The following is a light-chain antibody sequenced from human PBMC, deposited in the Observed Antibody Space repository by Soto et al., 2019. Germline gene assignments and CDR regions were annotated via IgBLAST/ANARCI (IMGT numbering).Light chain of an antibody. V-gene: IGKV1-39*01. J-gene: IGKJ4*01. CDR3: QQSYSTPLS. Sequence: DIQMTQSPSSLSVSVGDRVTITCRASLSIGGCLNWYQQKLGKAPKLLIYAASSLQSGVPSRFSGSGSGTDFTLTISSLQTEDFATYYCQQSYSTPLSFGGGTKVEI. CDR2: AAS. CDR1: LSIGGC.